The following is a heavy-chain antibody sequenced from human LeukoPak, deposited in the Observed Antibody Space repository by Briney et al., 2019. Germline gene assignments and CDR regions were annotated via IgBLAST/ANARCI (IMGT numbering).Heavy chain of an antibody. CDR1: GFTFSSYA. J-gene: IGHJ4*02. Sequence: LSGGSLRLSCAASGFTFSSYAMSWVRQAPGKGLEWVSAISGSGGSTYYADSVKGRFTISRDNSKNTLYLQMNSLRAEDTAVYYCAKTSHLYYYDSSDLWGQGTLVTVSS. CDR3: AKTSHLYYYDSSDL. V-gene: IGHV3-23*01. CDR2: ISGSGGST. D-gene: IGHD3-22*01.